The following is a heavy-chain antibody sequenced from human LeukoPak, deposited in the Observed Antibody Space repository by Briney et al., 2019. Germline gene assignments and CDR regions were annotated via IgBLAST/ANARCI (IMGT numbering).Heavy chain of an antibody. J-gene: IGHJ6*02. CDR2: INHSGST. CDR1: GGSFSGYY. D-gene: IGHD2-2*01. CDR3: ARENQLLYGMDV. V-gene: IGHV4-34*01. Sequence: SETLSLTCAVYGGSFSGYYWSWIRQPPGKGLEWIGEINHSGSTNYNPSLKSRVTISVDTSKNQFPLKLSSVTAADTAVYYCARENQLLYGMDVWGQGTTVTVSS.